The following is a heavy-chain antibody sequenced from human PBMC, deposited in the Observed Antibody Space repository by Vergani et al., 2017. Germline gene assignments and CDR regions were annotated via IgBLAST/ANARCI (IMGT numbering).Heavy chain of an antibody. D-gene: IGHD2-2*01. CDR2: IIPIFGTA. CDR3: ARPVRLRCRSTRCFEAYFDY. CDR1: GGTFSSYA. J-gene: IGHJ4*02. V-gene: IGHV1-69*01. Sequence: QVQLVQSGAEVKKPGSSVKVSCKASGGTFSSYAISWVRQAPGQGLEWMGGIIPIFGTANYAQKFQGRVTITADESTRTAYMELSSLRSEDTAVYYCARPVRLRCRSTRCFEAYFDYWGQGTLVTVSS.